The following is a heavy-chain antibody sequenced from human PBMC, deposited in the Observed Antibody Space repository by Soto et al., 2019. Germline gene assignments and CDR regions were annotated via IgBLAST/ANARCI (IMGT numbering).Heavy chain of an antibody. V-gene: IGHV4-59*08. J-gene: IGHJ4*02. D-gene: IGHD6-19*01. Sequence: SETLSLTCSVADGCRCRWSWYCIRQPTEKGLEWSGYIYYSGSTNYNPSLKSRLTISIDTSKTQFSLKLSSVTAADTAVYYCARHVQGLVTFAYWGQGTLVTVSS. CDR1: DGCRCRWS. CDR3: ARHVQGLVTFAY. CDR2: IYYSGST.